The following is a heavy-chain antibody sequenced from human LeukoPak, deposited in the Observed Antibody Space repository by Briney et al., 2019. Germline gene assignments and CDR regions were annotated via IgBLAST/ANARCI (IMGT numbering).Heavy chain of an antibody. V-gene: IGHV3-7*03. CDR1: GFTFNSYW. D-gene: IGHD3-16*02. CDR3: NTDPSFFVIPQ. Sequence: GGSLRLSCATSGFTFNSYWMTWVRQAPGKGLEWVATIRQDGSQKYYVDSVKGRFTVSRDNAKNSLYLEMNSLRTEDTAVYYCNTDPSFFVIPQWGQGTLVTVSP. CDR2: IRQDGSQK. J-gene: IGHJ4*02.